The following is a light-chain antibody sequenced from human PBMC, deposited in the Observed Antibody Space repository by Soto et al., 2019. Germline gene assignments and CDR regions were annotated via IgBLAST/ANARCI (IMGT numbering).Light chain of an antibody. V-gene: IGLV2-14*01. J-gene: IGLJ3*02. CDR2: EVS. CDR1: SGDVGGYNY. CDR3: AAWDDSLNGWV. Sequence: QSVLTQPASVSGSPGQSITISCTGTSGDVGGYNYVSWYQRHPGKAPKLMIYEVSNRPSGVSNRFSGSKSGTSASLAISGLQSEDEADYYCAAWDDSLNGWVFGGGTKLTVL.